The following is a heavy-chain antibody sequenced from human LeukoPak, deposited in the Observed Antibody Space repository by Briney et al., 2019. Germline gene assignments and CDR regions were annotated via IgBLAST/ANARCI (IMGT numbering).Heavy chain of an antibody. CDR2: ISGSGGST. CDR1: GFTFSSYA. Sequence: GGSLRLSCAASGFTFSSYAMSWVRQAPGKGLEWVSAISGSGGSTYYADFVKGRFTISRDNSKNTLYLQMNSLRAEDTAVYYCAKDVTYYDSSGYEVWGQGTLVTVSS. D-gene: IGHD3-22*01. V-gene: IGHV3-23*01. CDR3: AKDVTYYDSSGYEV. J-gene: IGHJ4*02.